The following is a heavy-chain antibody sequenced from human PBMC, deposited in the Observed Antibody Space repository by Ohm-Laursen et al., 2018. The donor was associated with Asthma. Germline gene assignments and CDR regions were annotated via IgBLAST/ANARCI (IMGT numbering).Heavy chain of an antibody. J-gene: IGHJ4*02. V-gene: IGHV3-30*18. CDR3: AKTTGTSSRTSDY. CDR1: GFTFNSYG. Sequence: SLRLSCTASGFTFNSYGIHWVRQAPGKGLEWVAVISFDGSNKYYADSVKGRFTISRDNSKNTLFLQMSSLRAEDTAVYYCAKTTGTSSRTSDYWGQGTLVTVSS. D-gene: IGHD1-1*01. CDR2: ISFDGSNK.